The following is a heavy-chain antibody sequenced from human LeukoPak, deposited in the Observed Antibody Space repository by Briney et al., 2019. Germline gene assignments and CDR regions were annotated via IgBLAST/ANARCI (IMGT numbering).Heavy chain of an antibody. CDR2: IYYSGST. CDR1: GGSISSGDYY. J-gene: IGHJ4*02. V-gene: IGHV4-30-4*01. D-gene: IGHD3-10*01. CDR3: ASGRGGSGSYYYFDY. Sequence: SQTLSLTCTVSGGSISSGDYYWSWIRQPPGKGLEWIGDIYYSGSTYYNPSLKSRVTISVDTSKNQFSLKLSSVTAADTAVYYCASGRGGSGSYYYFDYWGQGTLVTVSS.